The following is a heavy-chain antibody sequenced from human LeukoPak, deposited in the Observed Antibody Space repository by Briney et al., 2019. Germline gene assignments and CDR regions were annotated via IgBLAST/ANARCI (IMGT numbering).Heavy chain of an antibody. CDR2: IKQDGSDK. Sequence: PGGSLRLSCAASGFTFSTYWMSWVRQAPGKGLEWVANIKQDGSDKYYVDSVKGRFTISRDNAKNSLYLQMNSLRGEDTAVYYCARGGWNTYCSSTSCFDYWGQGTLVTVSS. CDR3: ARGGWNTYCSSTSCFDY. D-gene: IGHD2-2*01. J-gene: IGHJ4*02. CDR1: GFTFSTYW. V-gene: IGHV3-7*01.